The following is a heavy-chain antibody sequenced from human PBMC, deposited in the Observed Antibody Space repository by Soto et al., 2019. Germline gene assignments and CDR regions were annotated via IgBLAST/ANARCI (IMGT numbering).Heavy chain of an antibody. D-gene: IGHD1-26*01. CDR3: ARPPYSGSYYYFDH. CDR2: IYPSDSVT. V-gene: IGHV5-51*01. J-gene: IGHJ4*02. Sequence: PGESLKISCKGSGYSFTSHWIGWVRQMPGKGLEWMGIIYPSDSVTKYSPSFQGQVTISADKSINTAYLQWSSLKASDTAMYYCARPPYSGSYYYFDHWGQGTLVTVSS. CDR1: GYSFTSHW.